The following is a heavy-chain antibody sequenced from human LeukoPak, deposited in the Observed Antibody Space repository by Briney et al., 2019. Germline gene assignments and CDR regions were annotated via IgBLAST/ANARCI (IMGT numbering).Heavy chain of an antibody. V-gene: IGHV1-46*01. J-gene: IGHJ6*01. CDR2: INPSGGST. CDR1: GYTFTIYY. D-gene: IGHD5-24*01. Sequence: AAVKVSCKSSGYTFTIYYMHWVRQAPGQGLEWMGIINPSGGSTSYAQKFQGSVRMTRDTSTSTVYMELKSLRSEDTAVYYCARDRPNRDGYNRPYYYYYGMDVCGQRTTVTVSS. CDR3: ARDRPNRDGYNRPYYYYYGMDV.